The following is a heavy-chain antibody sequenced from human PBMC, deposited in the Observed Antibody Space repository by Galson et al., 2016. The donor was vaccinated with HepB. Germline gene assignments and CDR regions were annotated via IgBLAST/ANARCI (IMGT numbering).Heavy chain of an antibody. V-gene: IGHV3-48*04. CDR1: GFTFSSYS. CDR3: ARDKPKHDYYFYGMDV. CDR2: ISSSSSTI. Sequence: SLRLSCAASGFTFSSYSMNWVRQAPGKGLEWVSYISSSSSTIYYADSVKGRFTISRDNAKNSLFLQMNSLRAEDTAVYYCARDKPKHDYYFYGMDVWGQGTTVTVSS. J-gene: IGHJ6*02.